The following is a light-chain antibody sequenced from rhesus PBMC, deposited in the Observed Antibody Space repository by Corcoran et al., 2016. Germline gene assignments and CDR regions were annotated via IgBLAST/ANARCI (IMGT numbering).Light chain of an antibody. CDR3: YQHNSGYT. CDR1: QSVSTY. Sequence: QVILTQSPATLSLSPGERATLSCRASQSVSTYLAWYQQKPGQAPRLLIYGASSRATGIPDRFRGSGAGTDFTLTISSLGPEDVGVYNCYQHNSGYTFGPGTKLDIK. V-gene: IGKV3-10*01. J-gene: IGKJ3*01. CDR2: GAS.